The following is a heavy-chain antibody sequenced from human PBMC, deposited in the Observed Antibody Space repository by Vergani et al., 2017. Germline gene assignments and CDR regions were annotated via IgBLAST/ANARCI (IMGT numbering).Heavy chain of an antibody. CDR3: VVGYCSSTSCYTTYYYYYMDV. V-gene: IGHV1-69*01. D-gene: IGHD2-2*02. CDR1: GGTFSSYA. Sequence: QVQLVQSGAEVKKPGSSVKVSCKASGGTFSSYAISWVRQAPGQGLEWMGGIIPIFGTANYAQKFKGRVTITADESTSTAYMELSSLRSEDTAVYYCVVGYCSSTSCYTTYYYYYMDVWGKXP. CDR2: IIPIFGTA. J-gene: IGHJ6*03.